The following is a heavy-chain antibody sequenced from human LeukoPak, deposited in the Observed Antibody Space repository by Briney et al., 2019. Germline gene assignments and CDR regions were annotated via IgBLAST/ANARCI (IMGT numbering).Heavy chain of an antibody. Sequence: GGSLRLSCAAPGFTFSSYWMSWVRQAPGKGLEWVANIKQDGSEKYYVDSVKGRFTISRDNAKNSLYLQMNSLRAEDTAVYYCARAGYYDSSGYYWSWYYFDYWGQGTLVTVSS. J-gene: IGHJ4*02. D-gene: IGHD3-22*01. CDR2: IKQDGSEK. CDR1: GFTFSSYW. CDR3: ARAGYYDSSGYYWSWYYFDY. V-gene: IGHV3-7*01.